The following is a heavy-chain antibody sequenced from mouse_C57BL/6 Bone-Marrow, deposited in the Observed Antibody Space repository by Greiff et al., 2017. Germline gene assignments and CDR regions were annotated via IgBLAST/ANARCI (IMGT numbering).Heavy chain of an antibody. Sequence: VQLQQSGPELVKPGDSVKISCKASGYSFTGYFMNWVMQSHGKSLEWIGRINPYNGDTFYNQKFKGKPTLTVDKSSSTAHMELRSLTSEDSAVYYCARGRITTVVATRYVDVWGTGTTVTVSS. D-gene: IGHD1-1*01. CDR3: ARGRITTVVATRYVDV. J-gene: IGHJ1*03. CDR1: GYSFTGYF. CDR2: INPYNGDT. V-gene: IGHV1-20*01.